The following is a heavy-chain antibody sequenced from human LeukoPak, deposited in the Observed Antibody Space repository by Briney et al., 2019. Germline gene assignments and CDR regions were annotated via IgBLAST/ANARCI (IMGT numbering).Heavy chain of an antibody. Sequence: SVKVSCKASGGAFSSYAISWVRQAPGQGLEWMGGIIPIFGTANYAQKVQGRVTITTDESTSTAYMELSSLRSEDTAVYYCARTKIDILTGYYYYYYYMDVWGKGTTVTVSS. CDR2: IIPIFGTA. D-gene: IGHD3-9*01. J-gene: IGHJ6*03. CDR3: ARTKIDILTGYYYYYYYMDV. CDR1: GGAFSSYA. V-gene: IGHV1-69*05.